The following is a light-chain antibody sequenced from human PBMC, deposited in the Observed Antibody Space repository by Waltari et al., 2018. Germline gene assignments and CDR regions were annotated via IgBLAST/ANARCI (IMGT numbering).Light chain of an antibody. CDR1: GSNIGSNT. CDR2: SNS. V-gene: IGLV1-44*01. CDR3: AAWDDSLNGPDWV. Sequence: QSVLTQPPSASGTPGQRVTISCSGSGSNIGSNTVNWYQQLPGTAPKLLSYSNSQRPSGVPDRFSGSKPGTSASLAISGLQSEDEADYYCAAWDDSLNGPDWVFGGGTKLTVL. J-gene: IGLJ3*02.